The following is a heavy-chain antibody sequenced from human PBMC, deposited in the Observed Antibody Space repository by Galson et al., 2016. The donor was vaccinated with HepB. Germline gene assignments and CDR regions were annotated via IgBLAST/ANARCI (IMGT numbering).Heavy chain of an antibody. D-gene: IGHD3-9*01. CDR3: ARSGLTGYFDY. CDR1: GFTLITYT. Sequence: SLRLSCAASGFTLITYTMNWVRQAPGEGLEWVSSISSDTRYTYYADSVKGRFTVSRDNAKNSLYLQLHNLRADDTAVYYCARSGLTGYFDYWGQGTLVTVSS. J-gene: IGHJ4*02. V-gene: IGHV3-21*01. CDR2: ISSDTRYT.